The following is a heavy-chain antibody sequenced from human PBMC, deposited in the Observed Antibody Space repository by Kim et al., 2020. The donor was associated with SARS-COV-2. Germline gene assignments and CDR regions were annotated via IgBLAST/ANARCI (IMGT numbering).Heavy chain of an antibody. J-gene: IGHJ5*02. CDR2: ISYSGIT. CDR3: ARGVGTGGDR. D-gene: IGHD2-15*01. Sequence: SETLSLTCTVSGGSIRSNNYYWAWIRQPPGKGLEWIGSISYSGITNYSPSLKSRVTISVDTSKNQFSLNLNSVTAADTAVYYCARGVGTGGDRWGQGTLVTVSS. CDR1: GGSIRSNNYY. V-gene: IGHV4-39*01.